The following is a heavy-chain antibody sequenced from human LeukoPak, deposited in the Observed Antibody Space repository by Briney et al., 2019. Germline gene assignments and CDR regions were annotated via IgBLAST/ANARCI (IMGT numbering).Heavy chain of an antibody. D-gene: IGHD3-10*01. J-gene: IGHJ4*02. Sequence: ASVKVSCKASGGTFSSYAISWVRQAPGQGLEWMGGIIPIFGTANYAQKFQGRVTITTDESTSTAYMELSSLRSEDTAVYYCASHGLYNSGSYYNPGRYWGQGTLVTVSS. CDR1: GGTFSSYA. CDR3: ASHGLYNSGSYYNPGRY. CDR2: IIPIFGTA. V-gene: IGHV1-69*05.